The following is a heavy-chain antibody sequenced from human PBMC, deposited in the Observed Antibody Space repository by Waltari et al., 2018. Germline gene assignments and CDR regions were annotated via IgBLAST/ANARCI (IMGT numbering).Heavy chain of an antibody. CDR1: GGSFSGYY. D-gene: IGHD3-22*01. J-gene: IGHJ4*02. CDR2: INHSGSA. V-gene: IGHV4-34*01. CDR3: ARGPTYYYDSSGYFDY. Sequence: QVQLQQWGAGLLKPSETLSLTCAVYGGSFSGYYWSWIRQPPGKGLEWIGEINHSGSANSNPSLKSRVTISVDTSKNQFSLKLSSVTAADTAVYYCARGPTYYYDSSGYFDYWGQGTLVTVSS.